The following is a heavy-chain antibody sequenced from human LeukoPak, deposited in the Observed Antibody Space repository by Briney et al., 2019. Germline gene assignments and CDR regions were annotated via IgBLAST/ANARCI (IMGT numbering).Heavy chain of an antibody. V-gene: IGHV2-70*11. Sequence: SGPTLMNPTQPLTLTFTFSGFSLSTSGMCVSWIRQPPGKALEWLPRIDWADDKYYTTSLKTRLTISKDTSKNQVVLTMTNMDPVDTATYYCARSDSPTIGYGMDVWGQGTTVTVSS. CDR1: GFSLSTSGMC. CDR2: IDWADDK. D-gene: IGHD2-21*02. CDR3: ARSDSPTIGYGMDV. J-gene: IGHJ6*02.